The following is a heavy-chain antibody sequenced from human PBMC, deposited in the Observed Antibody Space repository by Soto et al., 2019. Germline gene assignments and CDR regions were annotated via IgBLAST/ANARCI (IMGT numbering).Heavy chain of an antibody. D-gene: IGHD1-26*01. CDR1: GFTVSSYA. CDR3: AKDIEVGATTHHYYYYYGMDV. J-gene: IGHJ6*02. CDR2: ISGSGGST. Sequence: GGSLRLSCAASGFTVSSYAMSWVRQAPGKGLEWVSAISGSGGSTYYADSVKGRFTISRDNSKNTLYLQMNSLRAEDTAVYYCAKDIEVGATTHHYYYYYGMDVWGQGTTVTVSS. V-gene: IGHV3-23*01.